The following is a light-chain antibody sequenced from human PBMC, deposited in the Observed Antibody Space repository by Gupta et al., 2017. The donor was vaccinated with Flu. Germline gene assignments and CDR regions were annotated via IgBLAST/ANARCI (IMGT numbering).Light chain of an antibody. V-gene: IGKV3-20*01. CDR3: QQYGSSPGT. Sequence: GTRSLSPGESATLSVRVSQSVYSSYLAWQQQKRGQAPRLLIYGASSSATGLPDRFSGSGSGTDFSLIIFRLDPEDVAVYYCQQYGSSPGTFGQGTKVEIK. CDR1: QSVYSSY. CDR2: GAS. J-gene: IGKJ1*01.